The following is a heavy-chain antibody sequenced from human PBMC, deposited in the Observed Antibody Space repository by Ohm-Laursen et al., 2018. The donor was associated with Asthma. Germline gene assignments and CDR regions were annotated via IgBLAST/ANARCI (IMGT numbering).Heavy chain of an antibody. CDR3: AVSIYAYGEGAY. J-gene: IGHJ4*02. Sequence: SLRLSCAAPGFTFSSHWMTWVRQAPGRGLEWVANINQDGSIWGYVDSVKGRFAISRDNAHNSLYLQMNSLRAEDTAFYYCAVSIYAYGEGAYWGQGTLVTVSS. CDR2: INQDGSIW. V-gene: IGHV3-7*05. CDR1: GFTFSSHW. D-gene: IGHD3-10*01.